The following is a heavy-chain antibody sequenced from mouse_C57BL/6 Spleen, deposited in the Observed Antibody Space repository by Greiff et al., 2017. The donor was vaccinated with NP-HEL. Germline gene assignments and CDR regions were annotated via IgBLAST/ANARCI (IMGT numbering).Heavy chain of an antibody. CDR1: GFTFSSYA. CDR3: TREGDSAGTGTSGYAMDY. J-gene: IGHJ4*01. D-gene: IGHD4-1*01. Sequence: EVMLVESGEGLVKPGGSLKLSCAASGFTFSSYAMSWVRQTPEKRLEWVAYISSGGDYIYYADPVKGRFTISRDNARNTLYLQMSSLKSEDTAMYYCTREGDSAGTGTSGYAMDYWGQGTSVTVSS. V-gene: IGHV5-9-1*02. CDR2: ISSGGDYI.